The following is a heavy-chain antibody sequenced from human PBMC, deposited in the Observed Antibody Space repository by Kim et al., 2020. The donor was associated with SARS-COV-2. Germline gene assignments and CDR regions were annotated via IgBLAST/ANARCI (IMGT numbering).Heavy chain of an antibody. CDR3: ARDNWGSFDY. Sequence: GGSLRLSCAASGFTLSDYRMDRVRQAPGKGLVWVSRVSGDGSDTGYADFVKGRLTVSRDNAQNMVYLQMNNPRGEDTALYYCARDNWGSFDYWGQGTVAT. D-gene: IGHD3-16*01. V-gene: IGHV3-74*01. CDR2: VSGDGSDT. CDR1: GFTLSDYR. J-gene: IGHJ4*02.